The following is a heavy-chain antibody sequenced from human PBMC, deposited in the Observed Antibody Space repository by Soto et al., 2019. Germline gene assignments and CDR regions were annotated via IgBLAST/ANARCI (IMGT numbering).Heavy chain of an antibody. CDR1: GFTFSSYS. CDR2: ISSSSSTI. Sequence: EVQLVESGGGLVQPGGSLRLSCAASGFTFSSYSMNWVRQAPGKGLEWVSYISSSSSTIYYADSVKGRFTISRDNAKNSLYLQMNSLRDEDTAVYYCARVSGSYRSYDAFEIWGQGTMVTVSS. D-gene: IGHD1-26*01. CDR3: ARVSGSYRSYDAFEI. V-gene: IGHV3-48*02. J-gene: IGHJ3*02.